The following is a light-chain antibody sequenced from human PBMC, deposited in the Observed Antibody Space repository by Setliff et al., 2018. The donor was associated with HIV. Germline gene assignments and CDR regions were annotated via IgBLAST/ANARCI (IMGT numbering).Light chain of an antibody. CDR2: DVS. CDR1: SSDVGLYSY. CDR3: CSYAVIPPYV. V-gene: IGLV2-11*01. J-gene: IGLJ1*01. Sequence: LTQPRSVSGSPGQSVTISCTGTSSDVGLYSYVSWYQQRPGKAPKLIIYDVSKRPSGVPDRFSGSKSGNTASLTISGLQAEDEADYYCCSYAVIPPYVFGTGTKVTVL.